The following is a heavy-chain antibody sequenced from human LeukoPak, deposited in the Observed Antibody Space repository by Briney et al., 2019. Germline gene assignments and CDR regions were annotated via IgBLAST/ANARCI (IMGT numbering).Heavy chain of an antibody. CDR2: ISSSSSYI. Sequence: PGGSLRLSCAASGFTFSSYSMNWVRQAPGKGLEWVSSISSSSSYIYYADSVKGRFTISRDNSKNTLYLQMNTLRAEDTAVYYCAKDDFRWGYFDLGGRGTLVTVSS. D-gene: IGHD3/OR15-3a*01. V-gene: IGHV3-21*04. J-gene: IGHJ2*01. CDR1: GFTFSSYS. CDR3: AKDDFRWGYFDL.